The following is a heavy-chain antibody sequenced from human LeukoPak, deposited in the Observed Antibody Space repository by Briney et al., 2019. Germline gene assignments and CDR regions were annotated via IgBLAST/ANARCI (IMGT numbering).Heavy chain of an antibody. CDR1: GYTFTGYY. J-gene: IGHJ4*02. Sequence: ASVKVSCKASGYTFTGYYMHWVRQAPGQGLEWMGWINPNSGGTNYAQKFQGRVTMTRDTSISTAYMELSRLRSDDTAVYYCARGIRTAYSSSWLFGYWGQGTLVTVSS. V-gene: IGHV1-2*02. D-gene: IGHD6-13*01. CDR2: INPNSGGT. CDR3: ARGIRTAYSSSWLFGY.